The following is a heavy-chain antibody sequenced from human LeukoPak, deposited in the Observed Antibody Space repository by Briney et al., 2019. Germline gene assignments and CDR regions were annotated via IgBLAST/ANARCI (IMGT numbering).Heavy chain of an antibody. CDR2: ISSSGSTI. CDR1: GFTFSDYY. J-gene: IGHJ6*02. V-gene: IGHV3-11*01. CDR3: ARWGYCSSTSCYFGWYYGMDV. D-gene: IGHD2-2*01. Sequence: PGGSLRLSCAASGFTFSDYYMSWIRQAPGKGLEWVSYISSSGSTIYYADSVKGRFTISRDNAKNSLYLQMNSLRAEDTAVYYCARWGYCSSTSCYFGWYYGMDVWGQGTTVTVSS.